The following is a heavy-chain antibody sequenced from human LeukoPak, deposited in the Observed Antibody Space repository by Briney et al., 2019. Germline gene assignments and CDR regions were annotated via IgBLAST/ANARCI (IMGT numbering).Heavy chain of an antibody. CDR3: ARLDWGVVVPAARPYCSGGSCYSAPSRYWYFDL. D-gene: IGHD2-15*01. Sequence: GESLKISCKGSGYSFTSYWIGWVRQMPGKGLEWMGIIYPGDSDTRYSPSFQGQVTISADKSISTTYLQWSSLKASDTAMYYCARLDWGVVVPAARPYCSGGSCYSAPSRYWYFDLWGRGTLVTVSS. CDR1: GYSFTSYW. V-gene: IGHV5-51*01. J-gene: IGHJ2*01. CDR2: IYPGDSDT.